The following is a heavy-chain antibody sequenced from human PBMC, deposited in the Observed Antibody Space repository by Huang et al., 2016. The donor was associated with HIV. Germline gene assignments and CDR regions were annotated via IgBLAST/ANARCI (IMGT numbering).Heavy chain of an antibody. V-gene: IGHV1-69*01. CDR1: GGSFSNHV. CDR3: ARESNIVVVPHTIKFFDY. J-gene: IGHJ4*02. Sequence: QVQLVQSGAAVKKPGSSVKVSCKASGGSFSNHVFSWVRQGPGQGLEWMGGIIPILGTTNDAQKCQGRVTMTADESTGTAYLELSSLRSEDTAVYFCARESNIVVVPHTIKFFDYWGQGTLVTVSS. CDR2: IIPILGTT. D-gene: IGHD2-2*01.